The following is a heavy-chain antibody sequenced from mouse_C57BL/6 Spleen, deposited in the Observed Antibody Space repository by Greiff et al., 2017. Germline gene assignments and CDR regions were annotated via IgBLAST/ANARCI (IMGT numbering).Heavy chain of an antibody. CDR1: GFTFSDAW. CDR3: TRGGNYFFDY. Sequence: EVQLVESGGGLVQPGGSMKLSCAASGFTFSDAWMDWVRQSPEKGLEWVAEIRNKANNHAPYYAESVKGRFTISRDDSKSSVYLQMNSLRAEDTGIYYCTRGGNYFFDYWGQGTTLTVSS. CDR2: IRNKANNHAP. D-gene: IGHD2-1*01. J-gene: IGHJ2*01. V-gene: IGHV6-6*01.